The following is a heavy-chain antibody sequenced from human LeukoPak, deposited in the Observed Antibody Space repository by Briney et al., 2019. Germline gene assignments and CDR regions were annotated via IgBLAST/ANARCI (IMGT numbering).Heavy chain of an antibody. CDR2: INHSGST. J-gene: IGHJ6*03. CDR1: GGSFSGYY. CDR3: AREQTGRDGYNYAYYYYMDV. D-gene: IGHD5-24*01. Sequence: SETLSLTCAVYGGSFSGYYWSWIRQPPGKGLEWIGEINHSGSTNYNPSLKSRVTISVDTSKNQFSLKLSSVTAADTAVYYCAREQTGRDGYNYAYYYYMDVWGKGTTVTISS. V-gene: IGHV4-34*01.